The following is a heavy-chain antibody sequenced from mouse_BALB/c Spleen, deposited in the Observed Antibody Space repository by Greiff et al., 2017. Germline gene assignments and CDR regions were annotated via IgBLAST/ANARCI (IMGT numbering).Heavy chain of an antibody. CDR2: IYPGNVNT. CDR3: ARVSRVAMDY. J-gene: IGHJ4*01. CDR1: GYTFTSYY. Sequence: QVQLKESGPELVKPGASVRISCKASGYTFTSYYIHWVKQRPGQGLEWIGWIYPGNVNTKYNEKFKGKATLTADKSSSTAYMQRSSLTSEDSAVYFCARVSRVAMDYWGQGTSVTVSS. V-gene: IGHV1S56*01.